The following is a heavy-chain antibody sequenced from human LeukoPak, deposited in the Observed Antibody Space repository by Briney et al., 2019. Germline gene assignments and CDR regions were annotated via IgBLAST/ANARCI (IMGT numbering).Heavy chain of an antibody. CDR1: GYTLTELS. D-gene: IGHD2-15*01. V-gene: IGHV1-2*02. J-gene: IGHJ3*02. Sequence: ASVKVSCKVSGYTLTELSMHWVRQAPGKGLEWMGWINPNSGGTNYAQKFQGRVTMTRDTSISTAYMELSRLRSDDTAVYYCARGDERIPLDAFDIWGQGTMVTVSS. CDR3: ARGDERIPLDAFDI. CDR2: INPNSGGT.